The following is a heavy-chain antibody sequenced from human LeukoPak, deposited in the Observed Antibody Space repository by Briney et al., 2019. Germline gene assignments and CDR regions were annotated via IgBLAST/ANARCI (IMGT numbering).Heavy chain of an antibody. Sequence: PGGSLRLSCAASGFTFSSYAMSWVRQAPGKGLEWVSVIYSGGNTYYADSVKGRFTISRDKSKNTLYLQMNSLRAEDTAVYYCARDSSFDYWGQGTLVTVSS. J-gene: IGHJ4*02. CDR3: ARDSSFDY. CDR2: IYSGGNT. V-gene: IGHV3-66*01. CDR1: GFTFSSYA.